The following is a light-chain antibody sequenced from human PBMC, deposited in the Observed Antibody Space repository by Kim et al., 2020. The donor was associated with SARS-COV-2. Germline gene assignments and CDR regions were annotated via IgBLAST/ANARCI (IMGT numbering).Light chain of an antibody. J-gene: IGLJ2*01. CDR3: QSYDSSHVV. CDR2: GNS. Sequence: QSVLTQPPSVSGAPGQRVTISCTGSSSNIGTNYDVHWYQQLPGTAPKLLIYGNSNRPSGVPDRFSGFKSGTSASLAITGLQAEDEADYYCQSYDSSHVVFGGGTQLTVL. V-gene: IGLV1-40*01. CDR1: SSNIGTNYD.